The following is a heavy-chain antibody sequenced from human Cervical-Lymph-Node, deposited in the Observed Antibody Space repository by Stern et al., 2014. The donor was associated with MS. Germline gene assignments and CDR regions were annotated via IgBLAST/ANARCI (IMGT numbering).Heavy chain of an antibody. CDR3: VRDQRGLTPAGSPYAFDI. Sequence: VQLVQSGPGLVKPSQTLSLTCAISGDSVSTDSGAWHWIRQSPSRGLEWLGRTIYRSNKWHNENAASLRSRISISPETSKNQFSLQLNSVTPEDTAMYYCVRDQRGLTPAGSPYAFDIWGQGTMVTVSS. V-gene: IGHV6-1*02. J-gene: IGHJ3*02. CDR1: GDSVSTDSGA. D-gene: IGHD1-1*01. CDR2: TIYRSNKWHN.